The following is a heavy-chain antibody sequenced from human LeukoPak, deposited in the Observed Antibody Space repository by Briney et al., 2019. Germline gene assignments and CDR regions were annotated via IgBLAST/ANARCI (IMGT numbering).Heavy chain of an antibody. J-gene: IGHJ4*02. V-gene: IGHV3-23*01. CDR3: AKDFAYRFLEWPHGLDY. Sequence: GGSLRLSCAASGFTFRNQAIHWVRQPPGKGLEWVAIISGGGDSTSYSDSVKGRFTISRDNSKNTVYLQMNSLRVDDTAVYYCAKDFAYRFLEWPHGLDYWGRGILVTVSS. D-gene: IGHD3-3*01. CDR2: ISGGGDST. CDR1: GFTFRNQA.